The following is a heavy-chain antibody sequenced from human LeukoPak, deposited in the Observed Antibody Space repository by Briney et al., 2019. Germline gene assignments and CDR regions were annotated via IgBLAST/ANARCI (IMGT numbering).Heavy chain of an antibody. D-gene: IGHD6-19*01. J-gene: IGHJ4*02. CDR2: IYYSGST. CDR3: ARIDNSGWQTDNFDY. Sequence: SETLSLTCTVSGGSISSSSYYWGWIRQPPGKGLEWIGSIYYSGSTYYNPSLKSRVTISVDTSKNQFSLKLSSVTAADTAVYYCARIDNSGWQTDNFDYWGQGTLVTVSS. CDR1: GGSISSSSYY. V-gene: IGHV4-39*01.